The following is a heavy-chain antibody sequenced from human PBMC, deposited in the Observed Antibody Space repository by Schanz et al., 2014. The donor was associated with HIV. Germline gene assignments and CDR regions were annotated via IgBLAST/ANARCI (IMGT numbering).Heavy chain of an antibody. CDR3: ARTRGYSGYDPPYYYYYGMDV. CDR1: EYAFSTSD. CDR2: MNPDSGNT. J-gene: IGHJ6*02. Sequence: QVHLVQSGAEVKRPGASLRVSCKASEYAFSTSDINWLRLTSGQGLEYMGWMNPDSGNTGYAPKFQGRVTMTRDRSTLTAYMDLSSLRSEDTAVYYCARTRGYSGYDPPYYYYYGMDVWGQGTTLTVSS. V-gene: IGHV1-8*02. D-gene: IGHD5-12*01.